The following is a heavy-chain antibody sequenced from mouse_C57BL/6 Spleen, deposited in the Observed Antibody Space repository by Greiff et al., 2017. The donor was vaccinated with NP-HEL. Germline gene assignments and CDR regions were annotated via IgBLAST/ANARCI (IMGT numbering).Heavy chain of an antibody. D-gene: IGHD1-1*01. CDR2: IDPENGDT. CDR3: TTFITTVVAMRGDY. J-gene: IGHJ2*01. CDR1: GFNIKDDY. Sequence: VQLQQSGAELVRPGASVKLSCTASGFNIKDDYMHWVKQRPEQGLEWIGWIDPENGDTEYASKFQGKATITADTSSNTAYLQLSSLTSEDTAVYYCTTFITTVVAMRGDYWGQGTTLTVSS. V-gene: IGHV14-4*01.